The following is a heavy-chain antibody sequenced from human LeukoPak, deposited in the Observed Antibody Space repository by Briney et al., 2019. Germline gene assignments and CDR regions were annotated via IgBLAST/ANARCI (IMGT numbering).Heavy chain of an antibody. CDR3: ARGPYYDYVWGSYRFYYFDY. V-gene: IGHV4-34*01. CDR1: GGSFSGYY. J-gene: IGHJ4*02. Sequence: SETLSLTCAVYGGSFSGYYWSWIRHPPGKGLEWIGEINHSGTTNYNPSLKSRVAISVDMSKNQFSLKLSPVTAADTAVCYCARGPYYDYVWGSYRFYYFDYWGQGTLVTVSS. CDR2: INHSGTT. D-gene: IGHD3-16*02.